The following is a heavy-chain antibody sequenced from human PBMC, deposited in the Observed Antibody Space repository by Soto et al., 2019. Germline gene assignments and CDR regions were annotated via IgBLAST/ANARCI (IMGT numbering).Heavy chain of an antibody. V-gene: IGHV1-46*01. CDR2: INPSGGST. Sequence: ASVKVSCKASGYTFTSHYMHWVRQAPGQGLEWMGIINPSGGSTRYAQKFQGRVTMNRDTSTSTVYMELSSLRSEDTAVYYCARHLGWELTPIYYYYGMDVWG. J-gene: IGHJ6*02. CDR3: ARHLGWELTPIYYYYGMDV. D-gene: IGHD1-26*01. CDR1: GYTFTSHY.